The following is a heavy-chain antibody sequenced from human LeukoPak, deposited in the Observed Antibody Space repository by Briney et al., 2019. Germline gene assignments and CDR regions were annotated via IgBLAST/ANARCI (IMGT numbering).Heavy chain of an antibody. J-gene: IGHJ3*02. D-gene: IGHD3-22*01. Sequence: PGGSLRLSCAPSGFTFGSDSINSVRQAPGKGLEWVSSIRSHSHHIYYADSVKGRFTISRDNAKHSLYLQMNSHRAEEPSVYYCARVHYYDSSGLGAFDIWGQGTMVTVSS. V-gene: IGHV3-21*01. CDR3: ARVHYYDSSGLGAFDI. CDR1: GFTFGSDS. CDR2: IRSHSHHI.